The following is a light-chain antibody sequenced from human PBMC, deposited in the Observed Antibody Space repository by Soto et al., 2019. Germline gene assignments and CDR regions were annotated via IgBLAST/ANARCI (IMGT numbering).Light chain of an antibody. CDR2: DVN. V-gene: IGLV7-46*01. Sequence: QTVVTQEPSLIVSPGGTVTLTCDSSTGAVTSGHYPYWFQVKPGQAPRTLLYDVNNKHSWTPARFSGSLLGGKAALTLSGAQPEDEADYYCMLSYSGPSIFGRGTQLTVL. CDR1: TGAVTSGHY. CDR3: MLSYSGPSI. J-gene: IGLJ7*01.